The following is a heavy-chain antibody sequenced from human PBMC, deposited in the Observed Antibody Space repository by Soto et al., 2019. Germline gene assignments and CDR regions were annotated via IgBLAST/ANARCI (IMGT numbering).Heavy chain of an antibody. CDR3: ARDSYCSSTSCYGGDYYYYGMDV. CDR1: GFTFSIYG. D-gene: IGHD2-2*01. V-gene: IGHV3-33*01. J-gene: IGHJ6*02. Sequence: GGSLRLSCAASGFTFSIYGMHWVRQAPGKGLEWVAVIWYDGSNKYYADSVKGRFTISRDNSKNTLYLQMNSLRAEDTAVYYCARDSYCSSTSCYGGDYYYYGMDVWGQGTTVTVSS. CDR2: IWYDGSNK.